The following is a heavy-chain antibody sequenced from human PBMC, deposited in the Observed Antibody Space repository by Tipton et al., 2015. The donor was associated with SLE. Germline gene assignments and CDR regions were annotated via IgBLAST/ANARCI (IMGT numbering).Heavy chain of an antibody. CDR2: IYYSGST. Sequence: TLSLTCTVSGGSISSYYWSWIRQPPGKGLEWIGYIYYSGSTNYNPSLKSRVTISVDTSKNQFSLKLSSVTAADTAVYYRARERAYYDFWSGYPDYYSYGMDVWGQGTTVTVSS. CDR3: ARERAYYDFWSGYPDYYSYGMDV. V-gene: IGHV4-59*01. J-gene: IGHJ6*02. CDR1: GGSISSYY. D-gene: IGHD3-3*01.